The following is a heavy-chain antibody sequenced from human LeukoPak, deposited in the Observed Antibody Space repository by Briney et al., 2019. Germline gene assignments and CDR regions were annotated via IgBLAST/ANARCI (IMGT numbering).Heavy chain of an antibody. CDR3: ARDTRAYDSSGYYYFDY. V-gene: IGHV4-59*01. CDR1: GAYISSYY. D-gene: IGHD3-22*01. J-gene: IGHJ4*02. Sequence: SETLSLTCTVSGAYISSYYWNWIRQPPGKGLEWIGYIYYSGSPSYGASLKSRVTISLDTSENQFSLKLNSVTAADSAVYYCARDTRAYDSSGYYYFDYWGQGTLVTVSS. CDR2: IYYSGSP.